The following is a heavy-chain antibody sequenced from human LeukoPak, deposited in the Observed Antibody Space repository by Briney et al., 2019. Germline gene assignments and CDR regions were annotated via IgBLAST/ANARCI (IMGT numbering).Heavy chain of an antibody. Sequence: SVKVSCKASGGTFSTYAISWVRQAPGQGLEWMGGIIPIFGTANYAQKFQGRVTITADKSTSTAYMELRSLRSDDTAVYYCARGHYYDTKDAFDIWGQGTLVTVSS. V-gene: IGHV1-69*06. J-gene: IGHJ3*02. CDR3: ARGHYYDTKDAFDI. CDR2: IIPIFGTA. D-gene: IGHD3-22*01. CDR1: GGTFSTYA.